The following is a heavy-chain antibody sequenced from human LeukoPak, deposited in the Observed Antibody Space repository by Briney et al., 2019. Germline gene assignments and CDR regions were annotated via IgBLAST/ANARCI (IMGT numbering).Heavy chain of an antibody. CDR2: IYYSGST. J-gene: IGHJ4*02. CDR1: GGSISSYY. V-gene: IGHV4-59*12. CDR3: ARYHNGYDDY. D-gene: IGHD5-12*01. Sequence: SETLSLTCTVSGGSISSYYWSWIRQPPGKGLEWIGYIYYSGSTNYNPSLKSRVTISVDTSKNQFSLKLSSATAADTALYYCARYHNGYDDYWGQGTLVTVSS.